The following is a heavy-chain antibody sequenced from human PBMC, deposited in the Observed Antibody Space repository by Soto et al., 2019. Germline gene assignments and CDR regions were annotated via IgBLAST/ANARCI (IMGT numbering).Heavy chain of an antibody. V-gene: IGHV1-69*02. CDR1: GGTFSSYT. J-gene: IGHJ4*02. Sequence: QVQLVQSGAEVKKPGSSVKVSCKASGGTFSSYTISWVRQAPGQGLEWMGRIIPILGIANYAQKFQGRVTITADKSTRTAYMAQSSLRSDDTAVYYCARGGITSQKLVPLDYFAYWGQGTLATVSS. CDR3: ARGGITSQKLVPLDYFAY. D-gene: IGHD6-6*01. CDR2: IIPILGIA.